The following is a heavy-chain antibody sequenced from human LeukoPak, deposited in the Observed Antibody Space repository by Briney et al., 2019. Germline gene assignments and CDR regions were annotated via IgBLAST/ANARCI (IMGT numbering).Heavy chain of an antibody. J-gene: IGHJ6*03. V-gene: IGHV4-34*01. D-gene: IGHD2/OR15-2a*01. CDR3: ARGVLSLRYYYYSMDV. CDR2: INHSGST. Sequence: SETLCLTCAVYGVSFSGYYWSWVRQPPGQGREWMGEINHSGSTNYNPSLKSRVTISVDTSKNQFSLKLSSVTPVDPAVYYCARGVLSLRYYYYSMDVWGKGTTVTVSS. CDR1: GVSFSGYY.